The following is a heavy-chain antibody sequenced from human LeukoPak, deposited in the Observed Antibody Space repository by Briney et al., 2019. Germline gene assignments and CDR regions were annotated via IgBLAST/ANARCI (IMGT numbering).Heavy chain of an antibody. CDR2: ISISGTKT. D-gene: IGHD4-17*01. Sequence: GGSLRLSCAASGFTFSTHAMTWVRQAPGKGLEWVSAISISGTKTYYADSVKGRFTISRDNSKNTLYLQMYSLRAEDTAVYYCANEIRPNDYWGQGTLVTVSS. CDR1: GFTFSTHA. V-gene: IGHV3-23*01. CDR3: ANEIRPNDY. J-gene: IGHJ4*02.